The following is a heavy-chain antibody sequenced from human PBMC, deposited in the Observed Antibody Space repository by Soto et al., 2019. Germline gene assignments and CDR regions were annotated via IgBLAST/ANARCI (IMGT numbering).Heavy chain of an antibody. Sequence: ASVKVSCKASGYTFTSYVIHWVLQAPGQRLEGTGWINAGNGNTKYSEKFHGRVTITRHTAASTAYLELSSLRSEDTAVYYCARDPNDSSAYYHHYYYGMDVWGQGTTVTVSS. D-gene: IGHD3-22*01. CDR1: GYTFTSYV. CDR3: ARDPNDSSAYYHHYYYGMDV. J-gene: IGHJ6*02. V-gene: IGHV1-3*01. CDR2: INAGNGNT.